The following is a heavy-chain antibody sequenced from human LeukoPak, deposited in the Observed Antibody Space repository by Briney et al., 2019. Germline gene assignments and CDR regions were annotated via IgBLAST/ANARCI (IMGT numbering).Heavy chain of an antibody. CDR1: GFTFNTYS. Sequence: GGPLRLSCAASGFTFNTYSMNWVRQAPGKGLEWVSSIISSSSHTYYADSLRGRFTISRDNAKNSLYLQMNSLRAEDTAVYHCARTSTGFDYWGQGTPVTLSS. V-gene: IGHV3-21*01. D-gene: IGHD3-9*01. J-gene: IGHJ4*02. CDR2: IISSSSHT. CDR3: ARTSTGFDY.